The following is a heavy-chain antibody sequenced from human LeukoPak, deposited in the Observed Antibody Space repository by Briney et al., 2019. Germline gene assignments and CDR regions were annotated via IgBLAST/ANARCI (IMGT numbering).Heavy chain of an antibody. D-gene: IGHD3-3*01. J-gene: IGHJ6*03. CDR3: ARAAGDYDFWSGYAHYYMDV. V-gene: IGHV1-2*02. CDR2: INPNSGGT. CDR1: GYTFTGYY. Sequence: GASVKVSCKASGYTFTGYYMHWVRQAPGQGLEWMGWINPNSGGTNYAQKFQGRVTMTRDTSISTAYMELSRLRSDDTAVYYCARAAGDYDFWSGYAHYYMDVWGKGTTVTVSS.